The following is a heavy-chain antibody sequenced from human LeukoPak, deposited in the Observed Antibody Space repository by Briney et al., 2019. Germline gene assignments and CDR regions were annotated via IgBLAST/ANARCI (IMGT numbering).Heavy chain of an antibody. D-gene: IGHD6-13*01. V-gene: IGHV1-46*01. CDR1: GGTFSSYA. J-gene: IGHJ4*02. Sequence: ASVKVSCKASGGTFSSYAISWVRQAPGQGLEWMGIINPSGGSTSYAQKFQGRVTMTRDTSTSTVYMELSSLRSEDTAVYYCARAAKQQFFDYWGQGTLVTVSS. CDR2: INPSGGST. CDR3: ARAAKQQFFDY.